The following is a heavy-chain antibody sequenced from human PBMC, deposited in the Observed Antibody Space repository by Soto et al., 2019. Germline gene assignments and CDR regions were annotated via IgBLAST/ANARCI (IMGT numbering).Heavy chain of an antibody. CDR3: ASISVGYSSGWTFDY. D-gene: IGHD6-19*01. J-gene: IGHJ4*02. V-gene: IGHV4-59*01. CDR1: GGSISSYY. Sequence: QVQLQESGPGLVKPSETLSLTCTVSGGSISSYYWSWIRQPPGKGLEWIGYIYYSGSTNYNPSLKSRVTISVDTSKSQFSLKLSSVTAADTAVYYCASISVGYSSGWTFDYWGQGTLVTVSS. CDR2: IYYSGST.